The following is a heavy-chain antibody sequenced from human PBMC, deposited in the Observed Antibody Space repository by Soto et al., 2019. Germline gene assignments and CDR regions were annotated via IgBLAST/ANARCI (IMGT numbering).Heavy chain of an antibody. CDR3: ARSMTTVSRYYYYYYMDV. CDR1: GFTFSSYA. CDR2: IRYDGSNK. Sequence: GGSLRLSWAASGFTFSSYAMSRVRQAPGKGLEWVAVIRYDGSNKYYADSVKGRFTISRDNSKNTLYLQMNSLRAEDTAVYYCARSMTTVSRYYYYYYMDVWGKGTTVTVSS. D-gene: IGHD4-17*01. J-gene: IGHJ6*03. V-gene: IGHV3-33*08.